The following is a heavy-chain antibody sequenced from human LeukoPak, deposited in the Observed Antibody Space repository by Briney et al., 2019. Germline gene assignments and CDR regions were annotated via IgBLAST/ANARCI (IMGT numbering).Heavy chain of an antibody. J-gene: IGHJ6*02. CDR1: GFTFTSYV. CDR3: ARARVASHPFYYYAMDV. D-gene: IGHD5-12*01. V-gene: IGHV1-18*01. CDR2: ISAYVGHT. Sequence: GASVKVSCKASGFTFTSYVFTWVRQAPGQGLEWMGWISAYVGHTDYAQKLQGRVTLTTDTSTSTAYMELRSLRSDDTADYFCARARVASHPFYYYAMDVWGQGTTVTVSS.